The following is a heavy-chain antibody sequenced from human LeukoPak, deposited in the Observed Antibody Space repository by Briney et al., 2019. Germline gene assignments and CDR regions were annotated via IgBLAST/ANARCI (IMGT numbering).Heavy chain of an antibody. CDR3: ARRTPRCGGTCYDAFDV. J-gene: IGHJ3*01. V-gene: IGHV1-2*02. CDR2: INPNSGGT. D-gene: IGHD2-21*01. CDR1: GYTFTGYY. Sequence: GASVKVSCKASGYTFTGYYMHWVRQAPGQGLEWMGWINPNSGGTNYAQNFQGRVTMTRDTSTGTAYMELRSLRSEDTAVYYCARRTPRCGGTCYDAFDVWGQGTMVTVSS.